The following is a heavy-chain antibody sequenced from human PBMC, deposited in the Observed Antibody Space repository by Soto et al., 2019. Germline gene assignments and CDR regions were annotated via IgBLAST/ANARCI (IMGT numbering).Heavy chain of an antibody. D-gene: IGHD3-9*01. CDR2: IIPIFGTA. CDR3: ARRPDILRGANYGMDV. Sequence: QVQLVQSGAEVKKPGSSVKVSCKASGGTFSSYAISWVRQAPGQGLEWMGGIIPIFGTANYAQKFQGRVTITADEPTSTAYMELSSLRSEDTAVYYCARRPDILRGANYGMDVWGQGTTVTVSS. J-gene: IGHJ6*02. V-gene: IGHV1-69*01. CDR1: GGTFSSYA.